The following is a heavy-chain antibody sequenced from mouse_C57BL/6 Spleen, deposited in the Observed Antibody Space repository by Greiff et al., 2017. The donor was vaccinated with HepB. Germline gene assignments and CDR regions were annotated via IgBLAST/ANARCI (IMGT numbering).Heavy chain of an antibody. V-gene: IGHV1-69*01. J-gene: IGHJ4*01. CDR3: ARRGFYAMDY. CDR1: GHTFTSYW. CDR2: IDPSDSYT. Sequence: QVQLQQPGAELVMPGASVKLSCKASGHTFTSYWMHWVKQRPGQGLEWIGEIDPSDSYTNYNQKFKGKSTLTVDKSSSTAYMQLSSLTSEDSAVYYCARRGFYAMDYWGQGTSVTVSS.